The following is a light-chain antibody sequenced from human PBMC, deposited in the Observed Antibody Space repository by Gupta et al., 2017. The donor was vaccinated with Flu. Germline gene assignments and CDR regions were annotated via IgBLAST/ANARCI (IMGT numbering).Light chain of an antibody. V-gene: IGLV2-8*01. CDR1: SSDVAAYNS. J-gene: IGLJ1*01. CDR2: EVT. Sequence: QSALTQPPSASGSPGQSVTISCTGTSSDVAAYNSVSWYQQFPGKATKLMIYEVTKRPSGFPDRFSGSKSGNTASLTVSGLQGEDEADYYCCSFAGTNKYFCGTGTKVTVL. CDR3: CSFAGTNKYF.